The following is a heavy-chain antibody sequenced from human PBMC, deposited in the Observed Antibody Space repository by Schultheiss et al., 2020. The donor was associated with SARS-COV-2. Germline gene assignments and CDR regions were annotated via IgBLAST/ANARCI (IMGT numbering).Heavy chain of an antibody. Sequence: SETLSLTCTVSGGSISSSSYYWGWIRQPPGKGLEWIGSIYYSGSTYYNPSLKSRVTISVDTSKNQFSLKLSSVTAADTAVYYCARQLVRTGWFDPWGQGTLVTVSS. CDR3: ARQLVRTGWFDP. CDR1: GGSISSSSYY. D-gene: IGHD3/OR15-3a*01. CDR2: IYYSGST. V-gene: IGHV4-39*01. J-gene: IGHJ5*02.